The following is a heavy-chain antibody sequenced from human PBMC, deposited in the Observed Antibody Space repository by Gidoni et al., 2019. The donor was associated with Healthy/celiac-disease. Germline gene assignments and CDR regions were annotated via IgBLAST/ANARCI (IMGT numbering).Heavy chain of an antibody. V-gene: IGHV1-69*06. CDR1: AGTFRSYA. CDR2: MIPIFGTE. Sequence: QVQLVQSGAEVKKPGSSVTVCCQASAGTFRSYAISWARQAPGQGLEWMGGMIPIFGTENNEQKYQGRVKSSADKSTGTAYNELSSLRNEDTAVYYCVRDHKNLRDYDGSSPPNSWGQGTLVTVSS. CDR3: VRDHKNLRDYDGSSPPNS. D-gene: IGHD3-22*01. J-gene: IGHJ4*02.